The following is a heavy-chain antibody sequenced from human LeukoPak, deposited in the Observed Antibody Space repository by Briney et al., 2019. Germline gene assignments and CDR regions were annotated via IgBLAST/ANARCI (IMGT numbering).Heavy chain of an antibody. CDR3: ARAFYPPTYYYGMDV. Sequence: ASVKVSCKASGYTFTSYAMNWVRQAPGRGLEWMGWINTNTGNPTYAQGFTGRFVFSLDTSVSTAYLQISSLKAEDTAVYYCARAFYPPTYYYGMDVWGQGTTVTVSS. CDR1: GYTFTSYA. J-gene: IGHJ6*02. V-gene: IGHV7-4-1*02. CDR2: INTNTGNP. D-gene: IGHD2/OR15-2a*01.